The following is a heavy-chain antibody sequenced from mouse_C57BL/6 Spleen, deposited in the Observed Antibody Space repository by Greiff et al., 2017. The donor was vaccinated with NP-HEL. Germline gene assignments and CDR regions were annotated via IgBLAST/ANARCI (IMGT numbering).Heavy chain of an antibody. CDR2: INPNNGGT. V-gene: IGHV1-22*01. CDR1: GYTFTDYN. J-gene: IGHJ4*01. Sequence: VQLQQSGPELVKPGASVKMSCKASGYTFTDYNMHWVKQSHGQSLEWIGYINPNNGGTSYNQKFKGKAQLPVTTSSSTAYMELRSLTSEDAAVYYCARKDPYYAMDYWGQGTSVTVSS. CDR3: ARKDPYYAMDY.